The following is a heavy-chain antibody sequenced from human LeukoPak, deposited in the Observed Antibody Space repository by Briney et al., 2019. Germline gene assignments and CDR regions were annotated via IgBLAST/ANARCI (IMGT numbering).Heavy chain of an antibody. Sequence: GGSLRLSCAASGFTFSSYAMSWVRQAPGKGLEWVSAISGIGGSTYYADSVKGRFTISRDNSKNTLYLQMNSLRAEDTAVYYSAKLMEDYYDSSGYYYGAAGAFDIWGQGTMVTVSS. CDR2: ISGIGGST. CDR1: GFTFSSYA. J-gene: IGHJ3*02. D-gene: IGHD3-22*01. CDR3: AKLMEDYYDSSGYYYGAAGAFDI. V-gene: IGHV3-23*01.